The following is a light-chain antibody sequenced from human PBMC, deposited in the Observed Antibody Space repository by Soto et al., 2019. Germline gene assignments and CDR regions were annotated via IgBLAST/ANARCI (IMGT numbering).Light chain of an antibody. CDR3: QSYDSSLSGYV. Sequence: QSVLTQPASVSGSPGQSITISCTGTSSDFGDYDYVSWYLQHPGKVPKLMIYEVSNRPSGVSNRFSGSKSGNTASLTISGLQAEDEADYYCQSYDSSLSGYVFGTGTKLTVL. J-gene: IGLJ1*01. CDR2: EVS. V-gene: IGLV2-14*01. CDR1: SSDFGDYDY.